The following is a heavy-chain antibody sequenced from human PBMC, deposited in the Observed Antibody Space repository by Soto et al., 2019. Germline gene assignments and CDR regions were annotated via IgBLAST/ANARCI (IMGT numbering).Heavy chain of an antibody. CDR1: GFTFSSYA. J-gene: IGHJ4*02. D-gene: IGHD2-2*01. Sequence: EVQLLESGGGLVQPGGSLRLSCAASGFTFSSYAMNWVRQAPGKGLEWVSAVSGDGGDTYYADSVKGRFTISRDNSKNTLFLQMNGLRLEDTAVYYCARRSTSCCQNFDCWGQGTLVTVSS. CDR3: ARRSTSCCQNFDC. CDR2: VSGDGGDT. V-gene: IGHV3-23*01.